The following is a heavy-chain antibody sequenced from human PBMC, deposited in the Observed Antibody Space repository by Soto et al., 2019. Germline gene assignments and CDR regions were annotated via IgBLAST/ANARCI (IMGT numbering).Heavy chain of an antibody. Sequence: PGGSLRLSCAASGFTFSSYAMHWVRQAPGKGLEWVAVISYDGSNKYYADSVKGRFTISRDNSKNTLYLQMNSLRAEDTAVYYCARDYHRPLLRFIHYYYGMDAWGQGTKVTSP. CDR2: ISYDGSNK. D-gene: IGHD3-16*02. CDR3: ARDYHRPLLRFIHYYYGMDA. CDR1: GFTFSSYA. J-gene: IGHJ6*02. V-gene: IGHV3-30-3*01.